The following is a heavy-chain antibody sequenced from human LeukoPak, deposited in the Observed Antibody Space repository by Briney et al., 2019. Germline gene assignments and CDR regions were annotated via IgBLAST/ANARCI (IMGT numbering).Heavy chain of an antibody. Sequence: GGSLRLSCAASRFTFSSYSMNWVRQAPGKGLEWVSSISSSSSYIYYADSVKGRFTISRDNAKNSLYLQMNSLRAEDTAVYYCSGYSSGWTYYFGYWGQGTLVTVSS. D-gene: IGHD6-19*01. CDR3: SGYSSGWTYYFGY. V-gene: IGHV3-21*01. CDR2: ISSSSSYI. CDR1: RFTFSSYS. J-gene: IGHJ4*02.